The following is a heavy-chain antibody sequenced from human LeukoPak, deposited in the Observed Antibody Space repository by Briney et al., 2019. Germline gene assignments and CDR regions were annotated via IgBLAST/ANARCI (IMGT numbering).Heavy chain of an antibody. CDR3: ARDSDYYGMDV. Sequence: GGSLRLSCAASGFTVSSTYMSWVRQAPGKGLEWVSIVYSGGSTYYVDSVKGRFAISRDNPKNSLYLQMNSLRAEDTAVYYCARDSDYYGMDVWGQGTTVTVSS. CDR2: VYSGGST. V-gene: IGHV3-66*01. CDR1: GFTVSSTY. J-gene: IGHJ6*02.